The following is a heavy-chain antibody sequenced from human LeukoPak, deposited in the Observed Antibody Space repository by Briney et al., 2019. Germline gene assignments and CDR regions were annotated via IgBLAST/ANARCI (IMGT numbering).Heavy chain of an antibody. Sequence: GVSLRLSCAASGFTFSSYGMHWVRQAPGKGLEWVAVISYDGSNKYYADSVKGRFTISRDNSKNTLYLQMNSLRAEDTAVYYCAKDAAYSGSYYFDYWGQGTLVTVSS. CDR3: AKDAAYSGSYYFDY. CDR2: ISYDGSNK. CDR1: GFTFSSYG. V-gene: IGHV3-30*18. D-gene: IGHD1-26*01. J-gene: IGHJ4*02.